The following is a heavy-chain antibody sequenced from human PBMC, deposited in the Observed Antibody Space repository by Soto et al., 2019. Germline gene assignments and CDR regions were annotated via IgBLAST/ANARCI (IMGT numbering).Heavy chain of an antibody. J-gene: IGHJ4*02. CDR1: GFTFDDYA. CDR2: VSWNSGDI. D-gene: IGHD1-26*01. V-gene: IGHV3-9*01. Sequence: EVQLVESGGGLVQPGKSLRLSCEGSGFTFDDYAMHWVRQRPGKGLEWVAGVSWNSGDIAYANSVRGRFTISRDNANNSLHLQMNSLKPEATALYYCAKYTPAWVVGSPPLLYNWGLGTLVTVSS. CDR3: AKYTPAWVVGSPPLLYN.